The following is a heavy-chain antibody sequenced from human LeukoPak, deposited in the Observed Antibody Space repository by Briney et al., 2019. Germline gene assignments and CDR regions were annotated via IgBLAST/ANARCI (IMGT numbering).Heavy chain of an antibody. D-gene: IGHD3-3*01. CDR1: GFTFSGYA. Sequence: PGGSLRLSCAASGFTFSGYAMSWVRQAPGKGLEWVSAISGSGGSTYYADSVKGRFTISRDNSKNTLYLQMNSLRAEDTAVYYCAKPPGLYYDFWSGYFPFDYWGQGTLVTVSS. V-gene: IGHV3-23*01. CDR3: AKPPGLYYDFWSGYFPFDY. J-gene: IGHJ4*02. CDR2: ISGSGGST.